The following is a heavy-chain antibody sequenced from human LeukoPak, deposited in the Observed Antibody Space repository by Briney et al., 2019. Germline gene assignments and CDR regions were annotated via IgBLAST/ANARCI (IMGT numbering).Heavy chain of an antibody. CDR3: ANNGKSVLRFLEWLSSAQLGDY. D-gene: IGHD3-3*01. J-gene: IGHJ4*02. V-gene: IGHV3-23*01. Sequence: AGGSLRLSCAASGFTFSSYAMSWVRQAPGKGLEWVSAISGSGGSTYYADSVKGRFTISRDNSKNTLYLQMNSLRAEDTAVYYCANNGKSVLRFLEWLSSAQLGDYWGQGTLVTVSS. CDR1: GFTFSSYA. CDR2: ISGSGGST.